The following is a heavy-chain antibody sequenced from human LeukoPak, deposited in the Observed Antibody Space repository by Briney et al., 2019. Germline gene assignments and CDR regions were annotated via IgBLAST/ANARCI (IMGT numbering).Heavy chain of an antibody. V-gene: IGHV4-34*01. Sequence: SETLSLTCAVYGGSFSGYYWSRIRQPPGKGLEWIGEINHSGSTNYNPSLKSRVTISVDTSKNQFSLKLSSVTAADTAVYYCARGQGYCSGGSCYSSKYYYYGMDVWGQGTTVTVSS. CDR2: INHSGST. D-gene: IGHD2-15*01. CDR1: GGSFSGYY. J-gene: IGHJ6*02. CDR3: ARGQGYCSGGSCYSSKYYYYGMDV.